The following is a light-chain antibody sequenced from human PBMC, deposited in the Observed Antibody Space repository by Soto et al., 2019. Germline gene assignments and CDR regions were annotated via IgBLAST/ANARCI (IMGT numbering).Light chain of an antibody. J-gene: IGKJ2*01. Sequence: EIVLTQSPGTLSLSPGERATLSCRASQSVSSSYVAWYQQKPGQAPRLLIYGASSRAPGIPERFSGSGSGTDFTLTISRLDPEAFAVYYCQRYGSSPGTFGQGTKLGIK. CDR1: QSVSSSY. V-gene: IGKV3-20*01. CDR2: GAS. CDR3: QRYGSSPGT.